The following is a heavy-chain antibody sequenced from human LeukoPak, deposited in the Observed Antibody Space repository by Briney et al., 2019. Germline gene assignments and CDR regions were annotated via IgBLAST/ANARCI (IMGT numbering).Heavy chain of an antibody. CDR1: GYTFTGYY. CDR2: INPNSGDT. V-gene: IGHV1-2*02. D-gene: IGHD1-26*01. Sequence: GASVKVSCKASGYTFTGYYMHWVRQAPGQGLEWMGSINPNSGDTDYGQKFQGRVTMTRDTSISTAYMELSRLTSDDTAVYYCAREKSMGLDYWGQGTLVTVSS. J-gene: IGHJ4*02. CDR3: AREKSMGLDY.